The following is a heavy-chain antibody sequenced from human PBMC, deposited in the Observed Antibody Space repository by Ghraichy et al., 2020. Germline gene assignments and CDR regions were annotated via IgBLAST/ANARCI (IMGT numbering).Heavy chain of an antibody. CDR1: GFTFSSYA. CDR3: AKGTTIAEYNWFDP. J-gene: IGHJ5*02. Sequence: SCAASGFTFSSYAMSWVRQAPGKGLEWVSAISGSGGSTYYADSVKGRFTISRDNSKNTLYLQMNSLRAEDTAVYYCAKGTTIAEYNWFDPWGQGTLVTVSS. D-gene: IGHD6-13*01. V-gene: IGHV3-23*01. CDR2: ISGSGGST.